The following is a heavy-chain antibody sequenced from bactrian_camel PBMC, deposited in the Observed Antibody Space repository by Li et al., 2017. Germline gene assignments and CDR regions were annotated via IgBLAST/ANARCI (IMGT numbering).Heavy chain of an antibody. V-gene: IGHV3S53*01. Sequence: HVQLVESGGGLVQPGGSLRLSCAASGYTYCNYDMSWYRQAPGKEREFVSSINSDGRRSYADSVKGRFTISRDNAKNTVDLQMNKLTPEDTAMYYCAAGYRFLGLLNKDAYTFWGQGTQVTVS. CDR2: INSDGRR. CDR1: GYTYCNYD. D-gene: IGHD3*01. J-gene: IGHJ4*01. CDR3: AAGYRFLGLLNKDAYTF.